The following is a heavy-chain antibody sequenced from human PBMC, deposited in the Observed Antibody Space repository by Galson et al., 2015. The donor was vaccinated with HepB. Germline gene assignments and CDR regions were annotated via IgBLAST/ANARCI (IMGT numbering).Heavy chain of an antibody. CDR2: IYYSGTT. J-gene: IGHJ4*02. CDR1: GGSISSGDYY. V-gene: IGHV4-31*03. CDR3: ARAPQGYHDILTGYSTGFDY. Sequence: TLSLTCTVSGGSISSGDYYWSWIRQHPGKGLEWIGYIYYSGTTYYNPSLKSRLTMSIDTSKNHFSLYLSSVTAADTAVYYCARAPQGYHDILTGYSTGFDYWGQGALVTVSS. D-gene: IGHD3-9*01.